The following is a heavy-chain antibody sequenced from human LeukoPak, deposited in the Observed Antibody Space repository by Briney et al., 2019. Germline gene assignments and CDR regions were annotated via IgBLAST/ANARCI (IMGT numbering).Heavy chain of an antibody. CDR3: AKDSYSGLRSAFDI. CDR1: GFTFDDYA. D-gene: IGHD2-15*01. J-gene: IGHJ3*02. V-gene: IGHV3-9*01. Sequence: PGRSLRLSCAASGFTFDDYAMHWVRQAPGKGLEWVSGISWNSGSIGYADSVKGRFTISRDNAKNSLYLQMNSLRAEDTALYYCAKDSYSGLRSAFDIWGQGTMVTVSS. CDR2: ISWNSGSI.